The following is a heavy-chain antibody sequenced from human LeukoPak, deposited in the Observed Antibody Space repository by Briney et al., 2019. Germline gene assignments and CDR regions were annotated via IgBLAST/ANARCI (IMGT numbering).Heavy chain of an antibody. CDR1: GGSFSGYY. J-gene: IGHJ5*02. CDR3: ASSNWNPNWFDP. V-gene: IGHV4-34*01. CDR2: IDHSGST. D-gene: IGHD1-1*01. Sequence: SETLSLTCAVYGGSFSGYYWSWIRQPPGKGLEWIGEIDHSGSTNYNPSLKSRVTISVDTSKNQFSLKLSSVTAADTAVYYCASSNWNPNWFDPWGQGTLVTVSS.